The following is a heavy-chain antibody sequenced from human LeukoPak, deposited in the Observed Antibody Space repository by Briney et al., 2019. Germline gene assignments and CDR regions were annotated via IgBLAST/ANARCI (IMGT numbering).Heavy chain of an antibody. Sequence: GASVKVSCKASGYTFTSYYMHWVRQAPGQGLEWMGIINPSGGSTSYAQKFQGRVTMTRDTSTSTVYMELSSLRSDDTAVYYCARDMIVVAEYFQHWGQGTLVTVSS. CDR2: INPSGGST. CDR1: GYTFTSYY. D-gene: IGHD3-22*01. V-gene: IGHV1-46*01. J-gene: IGHJ1*01. CDR3: ARDMIVVAEYFQH.